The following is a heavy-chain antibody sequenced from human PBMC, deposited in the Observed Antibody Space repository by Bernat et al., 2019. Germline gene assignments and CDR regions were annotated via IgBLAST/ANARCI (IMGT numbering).Heavy chain of an antibody. CDR2: ISSSGSTV. J-gene: IGHJ4*02. CDR3: AGDLFSGHATGDY. Sequence: EVQLVESGGGLVQPGGSLRLSCAASGFTFSNYEINWVRQTPGEGLEWVSSISSSGSTVYYADSVKGRFTISRDNAKNSLYLQMNRLRAEDTAVYYCAGDLFSGHATGDYWGQGTLVTVSS. V-gene: IGHV3-48*03. D-gene: IGHD1-26*01. CDR1: GFTFSNYE.